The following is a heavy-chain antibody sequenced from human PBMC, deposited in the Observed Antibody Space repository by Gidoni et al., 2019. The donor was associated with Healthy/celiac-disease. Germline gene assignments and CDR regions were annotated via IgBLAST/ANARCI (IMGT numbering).Heavy chain of an antibody. V-gene: IGHV1-69*01. CDR2: IIPIFGTA. Sequence: QVQLVQPGAEVKKPGSSVKVSCKASGGTFSSYAISWVRQAPGQGLEWMGGIIPIFGTANYAQKFQGRVTITADESTSTAYMELSSLRSEDTAVYYCAKEALGDDYGDYGLGYWGQGTLVTVSS. CDR3: AKEALGDDYGDYGLGY. J-gene: IGHJ4*02. D-gene: IGHD4-17*01. CDR1: GGTFSSYA.